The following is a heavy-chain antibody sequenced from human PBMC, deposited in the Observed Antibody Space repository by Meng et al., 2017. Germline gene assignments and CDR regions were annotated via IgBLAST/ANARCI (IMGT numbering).Heavy chain of an antibody. D-gene: IGHD4-17*01. Sequence: VIPPGPLPVPCTGSGASIRRSSYDGGWVRQPPGKGLEWMWSIYYSGSTSYNPSPTSRSTISIATSNYQFPLKLSSVTAAYTVVYYCARGHNDYGDYPNWFDPWGQGTLVTVSS. CDR1: GASIRRSSYD. CDR2: IYYSGST. CDR3: ARGHNDYGDYPNWFDP. J-gene: IGHJ5*02. V-gene: IGHV4-39*06.